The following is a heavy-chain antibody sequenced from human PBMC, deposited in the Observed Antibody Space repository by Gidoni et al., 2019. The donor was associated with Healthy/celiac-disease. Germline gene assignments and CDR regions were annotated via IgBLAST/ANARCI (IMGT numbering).Heavy chain of an antibody. CDR2: INAGNGNT. CDR3: ARDMLGTNDY. V-gene: IGHV1-3*01. D-gene: IGHD7-27*01. Sequence: QVQLVQSGAEVTKPGASVKVSCKASGYTFTSYAMHWVRQAPGQRLEWMGWINAGNGNTKYSQKFQSRVTITRDTSASTAYMELSSLRSEDTAVYYCARDMLGTNDYWGQGTLVTVSS. CDR1: GYTFTSYA. J-gene: IGHJ4*02.